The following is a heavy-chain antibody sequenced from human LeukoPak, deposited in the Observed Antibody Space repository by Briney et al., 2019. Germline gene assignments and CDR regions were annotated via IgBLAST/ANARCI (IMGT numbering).Heavy chain of an antibody. D-gene: IGHD6-6*01. CDR3: ARGPPGVAARPRCFDY. Sequence: KASETLSLTCAVYGGSFSGYYWSWIRQPPGKGLEWIGEINHSGSTNYNPSLKSRVTISVDTSKNQFSLKLSSVTAADTAVYYCARGPPGVAARPRCFDYWGQGTLVTVSS. CDR1: GGSFSGYY. CDR2: INHSGST. V-gene: IGHV4-34*01. J-gene: IGHJ4*02.